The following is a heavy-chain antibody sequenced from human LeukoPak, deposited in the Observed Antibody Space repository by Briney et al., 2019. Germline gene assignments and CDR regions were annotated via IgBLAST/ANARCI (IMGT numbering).Heavy chain of an antibody. CDR2: IGTAGDT. J-gene: IGHJ6*02. D-gene: IGHD6-13*01. V-gene: IGHV3-13*01. CDR1: GFTFSSYD. Sequence: GGSLRLSCAASGFTFSSYDMHWVRQATGKSLEWVSAIGTAGDTYYPGSVKGRFTISRENAKNSLYLQMNSLRAGDTAVYYCARDRRVAAANWGYYYYGMDVWGQGTTVTVSS. CDR3: ARDRRVAAANWGYYYYGMDV.